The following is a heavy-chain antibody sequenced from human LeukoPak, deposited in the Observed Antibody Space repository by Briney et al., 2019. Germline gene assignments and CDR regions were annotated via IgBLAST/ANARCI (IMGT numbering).Heavy chain of an antibody. D-gene: IGHD6-19*01. CDR1: GGSISSYY. V-gene: IGHV4-59*01. Sequence: SETLSLTCTVSGGSISSYYWSWIRQPPGKGLEWIGYIYYSGSTNYNPSLKSRVTISVDTSKNQFSLKLSSVTTADTAVYYCARAGYSSGWYWFDPWGQGTLVTVSS. CDR2: IYYSGST. J-gene: IGHJ5*02. CDR3: ARAGYSSGWYWFDP.